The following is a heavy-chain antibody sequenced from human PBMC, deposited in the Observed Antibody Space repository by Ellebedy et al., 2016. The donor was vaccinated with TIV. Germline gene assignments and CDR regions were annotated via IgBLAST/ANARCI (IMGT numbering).Heavy chain of an antibody. J-gene: IGHJ5*02. D-gene: IGHD3-16*02. CDR2: INPYNGNT. Sequence: AASVKVSCKASGYTFTGLYMHWVRQAPGQGLEWMGWINPYNGNTNYVQKLQDRVTMTTDTSTSTAYMELMSLRSDDAAVYYCARDGPWGYHWFDPWGQGTLVTVSS. CDR1: GYTFTGLY. V-gene: IGHV1-18*01. CDR3: ARDGPWGYHWFDP.